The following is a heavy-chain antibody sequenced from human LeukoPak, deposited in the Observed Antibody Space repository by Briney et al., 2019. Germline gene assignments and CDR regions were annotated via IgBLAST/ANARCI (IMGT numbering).Heavy chain of an antibody. V-gene: IGHV3-23*01. D-gene: IGHD2-2*01. J-gene: IGHJ3*02. CDR1: GFTFSSYA. CDR2: ISGSGGST. CDR3: AKSYCSSTSCYAGRLGAFDI. Sequence: GGSLRLSCAASGFTFSSYAMSWVRQAPGKGLEWVSAISGSGGSTYYADSVKGRFTISRDNSKNTLYLQMNSLRAEDTAVYYCAKSYCSSTSCYAGRLGAFDIWGQGTMVTVSS.